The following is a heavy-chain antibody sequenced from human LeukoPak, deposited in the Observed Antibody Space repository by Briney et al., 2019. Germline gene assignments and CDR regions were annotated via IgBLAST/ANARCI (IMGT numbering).Heavy chain of an antibody. V-gene: IGHV3-7*01. CDR1: GFTFDDYG. J-gene: IGHJ3*02. CDR2: IKQDGSEK. D-gene: IGHD2-15*01. Sequence: PGGSLRLSCAASGFTFDDYGMSWVRQAPGKGLEWVADIKQDGSEKYYVHSVKGRFTISRQNAKNSLFLQMNSLRAEDTAAYYCARHRSGGSQDDAFDIWGQGTMVTVSS. CDR3: ARHRSGGSQDDAFDI.